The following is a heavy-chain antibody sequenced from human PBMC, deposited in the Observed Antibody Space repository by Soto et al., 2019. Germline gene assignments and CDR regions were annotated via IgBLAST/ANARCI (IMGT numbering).Heavy chain of an antibody. CDR3: ARAPTGGWSSQDAFDI. D-gene: IGHD1-26*01. CDR1: GYSFTSYW. CDR2: IYPGDSDT. V-gene: IGHV5-51*01. Sequence: GESLKISCKGSGYSFTSYWIGWVRQMPGKGLEWMGIIYPGDSDTRYSPSFQGQVTISADKSISTAYLQWSSLKASDTAMYYCARAPTGGWSSQDAFDIWGQGTMVTVSS. J-gene: IGHJ3*02.